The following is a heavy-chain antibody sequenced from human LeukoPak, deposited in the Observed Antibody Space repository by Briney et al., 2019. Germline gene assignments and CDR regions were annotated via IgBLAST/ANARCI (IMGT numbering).Heavy chain of an antibody. Sequence: GGSLRLSCAASGFTFSSYGMHWVRQAPGKGLEWVAVISYDGSNKYYADSVKGRFTISRDNSKNTLYLQMNSLRAEDTAVYCCAKPYGGNSFDYWGQGALVTVSS. CDR2: ISYDGSNK. V-gene: IGHV3-30*18. J-gene: IGHJ4*02. D-gene: IGHD4-23*01. CDR3: AKPYGGNSFDY. CDR1: GFTFSSYG.